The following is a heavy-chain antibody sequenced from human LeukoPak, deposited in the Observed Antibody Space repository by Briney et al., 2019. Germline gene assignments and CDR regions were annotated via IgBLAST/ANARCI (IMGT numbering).Heavy chain of an antibody. D-gene: IGHD3-10*01. V-gene: IGHV1-18*01. Sequence: ASVKVSCKASGYTFTSYGISWVRQAPGQGLEWMGWISAYNGNTNYAQKLQGRVTMTTDTSTSTAYMELRSLRSDDTAVYYCARDNVLPWFGELGTFDYWGQGTLVTVSS. J-gene: IGHJ4*02. CDR1: GYTFTSYG. CDR2: ISAYNGNT. CDR3: ARDNVLPWFGELGTFDY.